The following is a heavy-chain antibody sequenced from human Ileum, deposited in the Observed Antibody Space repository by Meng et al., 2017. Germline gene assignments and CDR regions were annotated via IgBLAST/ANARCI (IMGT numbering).Heavy chain of an antibody. D-gene: IGHD4-11*01. V-gene: IGHV4-4*02. CDR2: IYQSGNT. Sequence: VQLHESGPRLVNPSGTLSLSCAVSGTSISSNKWWGWVRQSPGKGLEWIGEIYQSGNTNYNPALKSRVTISLDKSKNQFSLNLTSVTAADTAIYYCARCQQYLVNNWFDPWGQGILVTVSS. J-gene: IGHJ5*02. CDR1: GTSISSNKW. CDR3: ARCQQYLVNNWFDP.